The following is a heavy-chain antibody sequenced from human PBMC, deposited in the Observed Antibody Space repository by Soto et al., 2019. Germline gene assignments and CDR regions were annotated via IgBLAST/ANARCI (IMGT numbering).Heavy chain of an antibody. CDR2: IYYSGST. D-gene: IGHD3-3*01. V-gene: IGHV4-59*01. J-gene: IGHJ6*02. CDR3: AAQTIFGVVTRLNYYYYYGMDV. Sequence: SSETLSLTCTVSGGSISSYYWSWIRQPPGKGLEWIGYIYYSGSTNYNPSLKSRVTISVDTSKNQFSLKLSSVTAADTAVYYCAAQTIFGVVTRLNYYYYYGMDVWGQGTTVTVSS. CDR1: GGSISSYY.